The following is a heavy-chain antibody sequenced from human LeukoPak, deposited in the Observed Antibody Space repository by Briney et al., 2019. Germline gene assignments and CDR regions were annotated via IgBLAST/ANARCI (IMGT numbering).Heavy chain of an antibody. V-gene: IGHV4-59*01. CDR1: GGSISSYY. Sequence: SETLPLTCTVSGGSISSYYWSWIRQPPGKGLEWIGYIYYSGSTNYNPSLKSRVTISVDTSKNQFSLKLSSVTAADTAVYYCARAGSIPPDYFDYWGQGTLVTVSS. D-gene: IGHD4-11*01. CDR3: ARAGSIPPDYFDY. J-gene: IGHJ4*02. CDR2: IYYSGST.